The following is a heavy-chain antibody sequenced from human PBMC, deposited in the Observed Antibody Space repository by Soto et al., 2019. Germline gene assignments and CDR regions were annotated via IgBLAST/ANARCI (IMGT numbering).Heavy chain of an antibody. V-gene: IGHV1-18*01. CDR2: ISAYNGNT. D-gene: IGHD3-10*01. Sequence: ASVKVSCKASGYTFTSYGISWVRQAPGQGLEWMGWISAYNGNTNYAQKLQGRVTMTTDTSTSTAYMELRSLRSDDTAVYYCARGRNYGSGSPNWFDPWGQGTLVTVSS. J-gene: IGHJ5*02. CDR1: GYTFTSYG. CDR3: ARGRNYGSGSPNWFDP.